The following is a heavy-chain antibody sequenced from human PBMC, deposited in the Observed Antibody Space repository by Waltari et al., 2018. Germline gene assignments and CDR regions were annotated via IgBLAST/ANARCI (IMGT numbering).Heavy chain of an antibody. CDR3: AKDPVGIGAAAGNFDY. Sequence: EVQLVESGGGLVQPGGSLRLSCAASGFTFSSYAMSWVRQAPGKGLEWVSAISGSGGSTYYADSVKGRFTISRDNSKNTLYLQMNSLRAEDTAVYYCAKDPVGIGAAAGNFDYWGQGTLVTVSS. D-gene: IGHD6-13*01. CDR2: ISGSGGST. CDR1: GFTFSSYA. J-gene: IGHJ4*02. V-gene: IGHV3-23*04.